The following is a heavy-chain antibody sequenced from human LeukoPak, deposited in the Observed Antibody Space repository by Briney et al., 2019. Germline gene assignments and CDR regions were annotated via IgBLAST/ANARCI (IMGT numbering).Heavy chain of an antibody. CDR2: ISWDRRSV. J-gene: IGHJ2*01. CDR3: ARDTGLELIPWYFDV. CDR1: GFTFDDYA. D-gene: IGHD1-7*01. V-gene: IGHV3-9*01. Sequence: GGSLRLSCAASGFTFDDYAMHWVRQGPGKGLEWVSGISWDRRSVVYADSVKGRFTISRDNAKNSLYLQMNSLRVEDTAFYYCARDTGLELIPWYFDVWGRGTLVTVSS.